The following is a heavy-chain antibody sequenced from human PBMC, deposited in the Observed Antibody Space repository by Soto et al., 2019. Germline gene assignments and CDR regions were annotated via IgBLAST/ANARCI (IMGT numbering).Heavy chain of an antibody. CDR1: GGSISRGGYY. CDR3: ARKDSGYADYMDV. CDR2: IYYSGGT. V-gene: IGHV4-31*03. J-gene: IGHJ6*03. Sequence: QVQLQESGPGLVKPSQTLSLTCTVSGGSISRGGYYWSWIRQHPGKGLEWIGYIYYSGGTYYNPSLKSRVTISVDTSEKQFSLSLSSVTAADTAVYYCARKDSGYADYMDVWGKGTTVTVSS. D-gene: IGHD5-12*01.